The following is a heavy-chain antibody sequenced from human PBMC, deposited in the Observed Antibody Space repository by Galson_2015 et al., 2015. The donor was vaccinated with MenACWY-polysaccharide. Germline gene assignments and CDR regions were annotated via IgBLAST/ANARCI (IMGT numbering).Heavy chain of an antibody. V-gene: IGHV3-7*01. CDR2: IKQDGSDR. CDR3: ARAPPVGYSNSNMDV. Sequence: SLRLSCAASGYTFSSYCMNWVRQAPGEGLEWVASIKQDGSDRYYVDSVKGRFTISRDSAKNSVYLQMNSLTVKDTAVYYCARAPPVGYSNSNMDVWGKGTTVTVSS. D-gene: IGHD6-6*01. CDR1: GYTFSSYC. J-gene: IGHJ6*03.